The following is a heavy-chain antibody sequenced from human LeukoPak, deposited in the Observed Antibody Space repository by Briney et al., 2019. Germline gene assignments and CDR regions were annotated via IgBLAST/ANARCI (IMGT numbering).Heavy chain of an antibody. D-gene: IGHD2-2*02. V-gene: IGHV3-33*03. Sequence: GGSLRLSCAASGFTFSSYGMHWVRQAPGKGLEWVAVIWYDGSNKYYADSVKGRFTISRDNSKDSLYLQMNSLRTEDTALYYCAKDSANTYLPDYWGQGTLVTVSS. CDR1: GFTFSSYG. J-gene: IGHJ4*02. CDR2: IWYDGSNK. CDR3: AKDSANTYLPDY.